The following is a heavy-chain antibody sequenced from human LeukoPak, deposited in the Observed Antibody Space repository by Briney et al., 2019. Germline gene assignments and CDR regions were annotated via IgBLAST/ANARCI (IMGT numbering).Heavy chain of an antibody. Sequence: SETLSLTCAVSGGSISSGGYSWSWIRQPPGKGLEWIGYIYHSGSTYYNPSLKSRVTISVDRSKNQFSLKLSSVTAADTAVYYCARRDVPWFDPWGQGTLVTVSS. V-gene: IGHV4-30-2*01. CDR3: ARRDVPWFDP. J-gene: IGHJ5*02. D-gene: IGHD2-21*01. CDR2: IYHSGST. CDR1: GGSISSGGYS.